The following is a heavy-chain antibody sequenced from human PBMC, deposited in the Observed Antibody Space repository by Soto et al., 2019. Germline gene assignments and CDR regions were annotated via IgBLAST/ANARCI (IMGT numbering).Heavy chain of an antibody. V-gene: IGHV4-30-4*01. CDR2: IYYSGST. Sequence: SETLSLTCTVSRGSIISGDYYWIWIRQPPGKGLEWIGYIYYSGSTYYNPSLKSRVTISVDTSKNQFSLKLSSVTAADTAVYYCARVPGYSSPYYGMDVWGQGTTVTVSS. CDR3: ARVPGYSSPYYGMDV. D-gene: IGHD6-13*01. CDR1: RGSIISGDYY. J-gene: IGHJ6*02.